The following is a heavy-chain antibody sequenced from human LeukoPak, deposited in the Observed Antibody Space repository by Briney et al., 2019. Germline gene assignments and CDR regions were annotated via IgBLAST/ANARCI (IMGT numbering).Heavy chain of an antibody. CDR1: GFTFSSYA. D-gene: IGHD1-1*01. V-gene: IGHV3-30-3*01. Sequence: GGSLRLSCAASGFTFSSYAMHWVRQAPGKGLGWVAVISYDGSNKYYADSVKGRFTISRDNSKNTLYLQMNSLRAEDTAVYYCARDRGVREFDYWGQGTPVTVSS. CDR2: ISYDGSNK. J-gene: IGHJ4*02. CDR3: ARDRGVREFDY.